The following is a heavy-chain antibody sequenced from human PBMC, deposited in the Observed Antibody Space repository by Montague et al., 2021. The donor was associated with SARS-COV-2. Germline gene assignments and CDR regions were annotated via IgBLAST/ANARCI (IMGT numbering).Heavy chain of an antibody. J-gene: IGHJ6*02. D-gene: IGHD3-10*01. CDR2: IYYSGST. CDR1: GGSISSYY. Sequence: SETLSLTCTVSGGSISSYYWSWIRQPPGKGLEWIGYIYYSGSTNYNPSLKSRVTMSVDTSKNQFSLKLSSVTAADTAVYYCAREGMVRGSYYYYGMDVWGQGTTVTVSS. V-gene: IGHV4-59*01. CDR3: AREGMVRGSYYYYGMDV.